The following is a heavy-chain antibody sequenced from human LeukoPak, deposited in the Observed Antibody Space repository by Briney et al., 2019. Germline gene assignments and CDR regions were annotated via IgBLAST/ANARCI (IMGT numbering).Heavy chain of an antibody. CDR2: IYYSGGP. CDR3: ARGSSDNAYKYAY. D-gene: IGHD5-24*01. CDR1: GGSVSPYY. J-gene: IGHJ4*02. Sequence: PSGTLSLTCTVSGGSVSPYYWNWIRQPPGKRLEWIGHIYYSGGPAYNPSLKSRVTMSVDTSKNQLSLRVSSVTAADTAVYYCARGSSDNAYKYAYWGQGTLVTVSS. V-gene: IGHV4-59*08.